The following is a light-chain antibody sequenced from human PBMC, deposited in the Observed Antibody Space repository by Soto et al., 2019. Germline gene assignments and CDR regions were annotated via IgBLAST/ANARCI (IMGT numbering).Light chain of an antibody. J-gene: IGKJ1*01. Sequence: EIVLTQSPGTLSLSPGERATLSCRASQSVSNNYLAWYQQKPGQXXXXXXXXXXXRPTGIPARFSGSGSGTDFTLTISSLEPEDFAVYYCLQRGNRPPWTFGQGTKVDIK. CDR2: XXX. CDR1: QSVSNNY. CDR3: LQRGNRPPWT. V-gene: IGKV3D-20*02.